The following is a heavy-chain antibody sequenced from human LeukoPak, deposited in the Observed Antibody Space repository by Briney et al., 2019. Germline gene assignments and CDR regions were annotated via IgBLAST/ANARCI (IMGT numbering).Heavy chain of an antibody. Sequence: PSETLSLTCTVSGGSISNNNYYWGWIRQPPGKGLEWIGTIYYSGSTYYNPSLKSRVTISVDTSGNQFSLKLSSVTAADTAVYYCARRSYYDSSGYYYYWGQGTLVTVSS. V-gene: IGHV4-39*01. J-gene: IGHJ4*02. CDR3: ARRSYYDSSGYYYY. CDR1: GGSISNNNYY. D-gene: IGHD3-22*01. CDR2: IYYSGST.